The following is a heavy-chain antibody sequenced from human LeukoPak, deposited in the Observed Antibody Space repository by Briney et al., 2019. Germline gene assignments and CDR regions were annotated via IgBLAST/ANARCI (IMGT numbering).Heavy chain of an antibody. CDR3: ARSSGIGTTDY. D-gene: IGHD1-1*01. Sequence: QPGGSLRLSCAASEFTFSTYWMSWVRQAPGKGLEWVANINYDGGQTYYVDSVGGRFTISRDNAKNSLYLQMNSLRVEDTAVYYCARSSGIGTTDYWGQGTLVIVSS. CDR1: EFTFSTYW. CDR2: INYDGGQT. V-gene: IGHV3-7*03. J-gene: IGHJ4*02.